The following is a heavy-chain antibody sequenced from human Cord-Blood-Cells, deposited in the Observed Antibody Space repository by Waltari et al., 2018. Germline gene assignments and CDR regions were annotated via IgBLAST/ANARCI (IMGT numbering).Heavy chain of an antibody. J-gene: IGHJ3*02. CDR1: GYLLTSYD. V-gene: IGHV1-8*03. Sequence: QVQLVQSGAEVKKPGASVKVSCKSSGYLLTSYDIHLVRQATGQGLEWMGWMNPNSGNTGYAQKFQGRVTITRNTSISTAYMELSSLRSEDTAVYYCARVCSSTSCYAFDIWGQGTMVTVSS. CDR2: MNPNSGNT. D-gene: IGHD2-2*01. CDR3: ARVCSSTSCYAFDI.